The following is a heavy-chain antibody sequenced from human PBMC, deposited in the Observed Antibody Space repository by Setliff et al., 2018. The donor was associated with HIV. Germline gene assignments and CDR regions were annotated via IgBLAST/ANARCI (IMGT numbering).Heavy chain of an antibody. Sequence: SETLSLTCSVSGGSISSTSYYWGWIRQPPGKGLEWIGSIYYSGNTYYNPSLTSRVTISVDTSKNKFSLRLTSVTAADTALYYCARGAPYGSGRHRWNSWGQGTLVTVSS. CDR2: IYYSGNT. CDR3: ARGAPYGSGRHRWNS. V-gene: IGHV4-39*07. D-gene: IGHD3-10*01. CDR1: GGSISSTSYY. J-gene: IGHJ4*02.